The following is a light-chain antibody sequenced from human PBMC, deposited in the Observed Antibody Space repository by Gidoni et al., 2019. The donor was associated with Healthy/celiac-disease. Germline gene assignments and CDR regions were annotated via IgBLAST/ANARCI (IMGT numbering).Light chain of an antibody. CDR1: QSVSSY. CDR2: DAS. CDR3: QQSSTRGT. J-gene: IGKJ3*01. Sequence: ELVLTQSPATLSLSPGERATLSCRASQSVSSYLAWYQQKPGQAPRLLIYDASNRATGIPARFSGSGSGTDFTLTISSLEPEDFAVYYCQQSSTRGTFGPGTKVDIK. V-gene: IGKV3-11*01.